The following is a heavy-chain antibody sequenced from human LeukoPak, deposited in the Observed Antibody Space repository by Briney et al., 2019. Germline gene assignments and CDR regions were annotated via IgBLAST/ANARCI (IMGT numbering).Heavy chain of an antibody. V-gene: IGHV4-61*02. CDR2: IYTSGST. J-gene: IGHJ4*02. Sequence: SSQTLSLTCTVSGGSISSGSYYWSWIRQPAGKGLEWIGRIYTSGSTNYNPSLKSRVTISVDTSKNQFSLKLSSVTAADTAVYYCARDQNYYEWPLLEYYFDYWGQGTLVTVSS. CDR1: GGSISSGSYY. CDR3: ARDQNYYEWPLLEYYFDY. D-gene: IGHD3-22*01.